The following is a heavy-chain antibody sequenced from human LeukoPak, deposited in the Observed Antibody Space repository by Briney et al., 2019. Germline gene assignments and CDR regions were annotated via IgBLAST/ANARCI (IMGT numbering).Heavy chain of an antibody. CDR2: INPNSGGT. J-gene: IGHJ3*02. CDR1: GYTFTGYY. V-gene: IGHV1-2*02. CDR3: ASNDFWGGYYTDNDAFDI. D-gene: IGHD3-3*01. Sequence: ASVKVSCKASGYTFTGYYMHWVRQAPGQGREWMGWINPNSGGTNYAQKFQGRVTMTRDTSISTAYMELSRLRSDYTAVYYCASNDFWGGYYTDNDAFDIWGEGTMVTVSS.